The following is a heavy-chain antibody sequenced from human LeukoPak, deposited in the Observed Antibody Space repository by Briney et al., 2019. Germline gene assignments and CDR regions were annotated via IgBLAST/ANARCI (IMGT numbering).Heavy chain of an antibody. D-gene: IGHD5-12*01. V-gene: IGHV3-21*01. CDR3: ARGNSGYDYRKFTTSFDY. CDR1: GFTFSSYS. J-gene: IGHJ4*02. Sequence: PGGSLRLSCAASGFTFSSYSMNWVRQASGKGLEWVSSISSSSSYIYYADSVKGRFTISRDNAKNSLYLQMNSLRAEDTAVYYCARGNSGYDYRKFTTSFDYWGQGTLVTVSS. CDR2: ISSSSSYI.